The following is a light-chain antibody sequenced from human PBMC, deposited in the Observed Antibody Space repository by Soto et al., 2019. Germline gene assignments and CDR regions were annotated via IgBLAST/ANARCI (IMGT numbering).Light chain of an antibody. CDR1: NIGSKS. J-gene: IGLJ1*01. V-gene: IGLV3-21*02. CDR3: HVWDSSSEQV. Sequence: SYELTQPPSVSVAPGQTARITCGGNNIGSKSVHWYQQKPGQAPVLVVDDDSDRPSGIPARFSGSNSGNTATLTISRVEAGDEADYFCHVWDSSSEQVFGTGTKGTV. CDR2: DDS.